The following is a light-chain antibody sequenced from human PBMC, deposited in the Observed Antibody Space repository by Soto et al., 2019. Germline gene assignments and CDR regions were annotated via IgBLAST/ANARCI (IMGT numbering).Light chain of an antibody. Sequence: DIQMTQSPSSLSASVGDRVTITCQASQDISNYLNWYQQKPGKAPKLLIYDASNLKTGVPSKFSGSGSGTDFAFTISSLQAEDIATYYCQQYDDLPYTFGQGTKLEIK. J-gene: IGKJ2*01. V-gene: IGKV1-33*01. CDR3: QQYDDLPYT. CDR2: DAS. CDR1: QDISNY.